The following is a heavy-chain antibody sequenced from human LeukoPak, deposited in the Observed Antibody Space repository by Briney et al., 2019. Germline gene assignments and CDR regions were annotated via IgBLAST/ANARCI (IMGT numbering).Heavy chain of an antibody. D-gene: IGHD6-19*01. Sequence: GGPLRLSCADSGFTFSEYYMSWIRPAPGEGLEWVSYISSSGSTIYYADSVKGRFTISRDNAKNALYLQMNSLRAEDTAVYYCAGRIAVAGFFDYWGQGTLVTVSS. V-gene: IGHV3-11*01. CDR3: AGRIAVAGFFDY. CDR1: GFTFSEYY. CDR2: ISSSGSTI. J-gene: IGHJ4*02.